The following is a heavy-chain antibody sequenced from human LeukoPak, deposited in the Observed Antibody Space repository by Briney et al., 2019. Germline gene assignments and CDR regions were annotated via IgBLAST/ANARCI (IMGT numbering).Heavy chain of an antibody. CDR2: IYPGDSDT. CDR1: GYSFTSYW. CDR3: AVSETVGATGWFDP. D-gene: IGHD1-26*01. Sequence: GQSLKSSSKVSGYSFTSYWIGWGRQMLEKGLEWMGIIYPGDSDTRYSPSFQGQVTISADKSISTAYLQWSSLKASDTAMYYCAVSETVGATGWFDPWGQGTLVTVSS. J-gene: IGHJ5*02. V-gene: IGHV5-51*01.